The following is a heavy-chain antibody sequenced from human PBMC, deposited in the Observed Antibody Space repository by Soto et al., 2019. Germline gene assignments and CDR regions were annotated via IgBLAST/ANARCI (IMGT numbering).Heavy chain of an antibody. V-gene: IGHV3-23*01. CDR3: AKNSENYGDSRYDS. CDR1: GFTFTSYA. CDR2: IRGSGGNT. D-gene: IGHD4-17*01. J-gene: IGHJ4*02. Sequence: EVQLLESGGGLVQPGGSLRLSCAASGFTFTSYAMSWVRQAPGKGLEWVSSIRGSGGNTYYADSMKGRFTISRDNSKYTLYLQMNSLRAEDTAVYYCAKNSENYGDSRYDSWGQGTLVTVSS.